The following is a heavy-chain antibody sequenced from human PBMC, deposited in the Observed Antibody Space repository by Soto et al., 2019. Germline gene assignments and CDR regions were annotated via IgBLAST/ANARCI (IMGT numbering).Heavy chain of an antibody. CDR2: IIPIIGVT. D-gene: IGHD3-16*01. CDR1: GDTFNSYV. Sequence: QVQLVQSGAEVKRPGSSVKVSCESSGDTFNSYVISWVRQAPGQGLEWMGGIIPIIGVTHYAQKFQGRVTISALSSTGTAYMEFSNLGFEDTALYYCARGSLGAKGADHWGQGTLVTVSS. CDR3: ARGSLGAKGADH. V-gene: IGHV1-69*17. J-gene: IGHJ5*02.